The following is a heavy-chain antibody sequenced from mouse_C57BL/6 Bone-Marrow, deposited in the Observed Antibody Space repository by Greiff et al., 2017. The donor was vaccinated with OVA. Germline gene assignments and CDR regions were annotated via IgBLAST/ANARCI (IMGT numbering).Heavy chain of an antibody. CDR2: INYDGSST. J-gene: IGHJ3*01. Sequence: VQLKESEGGLVQPGSSMKLSCTASGFTFSDYYMAWVRQVPEKGLEWVANINYDGSSTYYLDSLKSRFIISRDNAKNILYLQMSSLKSEDTATYYCARDWWIYYDYDGFAYWGQGTLVTVSA. CDR3: ARDWWIYYDYDGFAY. D-gene: IGHD2-4*01. CDR1: GFTFSDYY. V-gene: IGHV5-16*01.